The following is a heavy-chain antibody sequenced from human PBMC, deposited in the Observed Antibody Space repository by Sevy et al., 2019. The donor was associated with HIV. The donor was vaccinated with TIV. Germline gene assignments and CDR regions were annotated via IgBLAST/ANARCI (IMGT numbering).Heavy chain of an antibody. Sequence: GGSLRLSCAASGFTFHRYAMHWVRQVPGKGLEWLSYISYDEREIYYAEFVKGRFTVSRDNSKNTMYLQMNSLRPEDTAMYHCARRDLNHQFLIDYWGQRTLVTVSS. CDR2: ISYDEREI. V-gene: IGHV3-30*03. CDR1: GFTFHRYA. J-gene: IGHJ4*02. CDR3: ARRDLNHQFLIDY.